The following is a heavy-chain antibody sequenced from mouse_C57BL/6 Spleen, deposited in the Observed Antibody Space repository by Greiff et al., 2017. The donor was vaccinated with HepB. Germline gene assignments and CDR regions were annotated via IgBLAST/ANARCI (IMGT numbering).Heavy chain of an antibody. J-gene: IGHJ4*01. D-gene: IGHD1-1*01. CDR2: ISSGSSTI. CDR3: SLSYYYGSSLYAMDY. CDR1: GFTFSDYG. Sequence: EVKVVESGGGLVKPGGSLKLSCAASGFTFSDYGMHWVRQAPEKGLEWVAYISSGSSTIYYADTVKGRFTISRDNAKNTLFLQMTSLRSEDTAMYYCSLSYYYGSSLYAMDYWGQGTSVTVSS. V-gene: IGHV5-17*01.